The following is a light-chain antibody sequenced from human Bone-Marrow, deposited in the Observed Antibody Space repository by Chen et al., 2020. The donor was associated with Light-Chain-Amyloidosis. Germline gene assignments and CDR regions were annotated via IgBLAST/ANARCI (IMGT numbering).Light chain of an antibody. J-gene: IGKJ4*01. V-gene: IGKV1-5*03. CDR3: QQYSQFPFT. CDR2: KAS. CDR1: KNIDVW. Sequence: DVQMIQSPSTLSASVGDSVTVTCRASKNIDVWMAWYQQRPREAPKVLIYKASTLQSGAPSRFSGSGSGTDFTLTIRALQPDDFATYYCQQYSQFPFTFGAGTRVE.